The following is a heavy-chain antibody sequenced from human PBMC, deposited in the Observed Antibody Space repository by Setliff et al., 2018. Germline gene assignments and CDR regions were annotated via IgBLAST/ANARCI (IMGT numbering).Heavy chain of an antibody. V-gene: IGHV1-69*05. CDR3: VREGVDTRSSTDYRYYMDV. Sequence: SVQVSCKASGGPFSSYGISWVRQDPGQGLEWMGGTIPMFGSTSYAQKFQGRVTIITDESTTTAYMELSSLGSEDTAVYYCVREGVDTRSSTDYRYYMDVWGKGTTVTVSS. J-gene: IGHJ6*03. CDR2: TIPMFGST. D-gene: IGHD5-18*01. CDR1: GGPFSSYG.